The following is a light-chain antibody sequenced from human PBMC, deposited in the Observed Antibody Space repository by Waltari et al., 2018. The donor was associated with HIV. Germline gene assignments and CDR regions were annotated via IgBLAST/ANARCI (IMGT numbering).Light chain of an antibody. J-gene: IGLJ2*01. V-gene: IGLV1-51*02. CDR1: SSDIVTHH. Sequence: QSVLTQSPSVSAAPGQKVTISCYGSSSDIVTHHVTWYQQFPGRAPKLLIYENDKRPSVIPGRFSGSKFGTSATLDITGLQTGDEALYFCATWDSSLRTVIYGGGTNLTVL. CDR3: ATWDSSLRTVI. CDR2: END.